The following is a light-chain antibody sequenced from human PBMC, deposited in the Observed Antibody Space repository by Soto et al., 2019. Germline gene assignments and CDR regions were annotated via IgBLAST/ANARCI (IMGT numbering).Light chain of an antibody. V-gene: IGKV1-5*01. CDR3: QQYKSYWT. J-gene: IGKJ1*01. Sequence: DIQMTQSPSTLSASVGDSVTISCRASQNINTWLAGYHQKPGMAPKLLISDVSTLERGVPSRFSGSGSATEFTLTISGLQPDDFATYHCQQYKSYWTFGQGTKVDIK. CDR1: QNINTW. CDR2: DVS.